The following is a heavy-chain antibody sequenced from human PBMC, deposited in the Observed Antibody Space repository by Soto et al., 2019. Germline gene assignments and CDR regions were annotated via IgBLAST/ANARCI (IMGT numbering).Heavy chain of an antibody. CDR2: ISAHNGNT. CDR1: GYAFTTYG. D-gene: IGHD1-1*01. J-gene: IGHJ4*02. CDR3: ARGRYGDY. V-gene: IGHV1-18*01. Sequence: QVHLVQSGAEVKKPGASVKVSCKGSGYAFTTYGITWVRQAPGQGLEWMGWISAHNGNTNYAQKLQGRGTVTRDTSTSTAYMELRSLRSDDTAGYYCARGRYGDYWGQGALVTVSS.